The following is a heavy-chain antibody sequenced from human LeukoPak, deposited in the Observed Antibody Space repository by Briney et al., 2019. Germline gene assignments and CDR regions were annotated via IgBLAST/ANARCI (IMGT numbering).Heavy chain of an antibody. V-gene: IGHV1-2*02. Sequence: GASVKVSCKASGYTFTGYYMHWVRQAPGQGLEWMGWINPNSGGTNYAQKFQGRVTMTRETSISTAYMELSGLRSDDTAVYYCARGDWGSTSCYYWGQGTLVTVSS. J-gene: IGHJ4*02. D-gene: IGHD2-2*01. CDR3: ARGDWGSTSCYY. CDR1: GYTFTGYY. CDR2: INPNSGGT.